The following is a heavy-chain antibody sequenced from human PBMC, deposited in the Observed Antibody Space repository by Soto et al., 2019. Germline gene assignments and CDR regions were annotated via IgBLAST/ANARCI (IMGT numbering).Heavy chain of an antibody. J-gene: IGHJ4*02. CDR3: ARDPDSSGYYYFDY. CDR1: GFTFSSYA. CDR2: ISSYGGST. Sequence: GSLRLSGAASGFTFSSYAMHWVRQAPGKGLEYVSAISSYGGSTYYANSVKGRFTISRDNSKNTLYLQMGSLRAEDMAVYYCARDPDSSGYYYFDYWGQGTLVTVSS. D-gene: IGHD3-22*01. V-gene: IGHV3-64*01.